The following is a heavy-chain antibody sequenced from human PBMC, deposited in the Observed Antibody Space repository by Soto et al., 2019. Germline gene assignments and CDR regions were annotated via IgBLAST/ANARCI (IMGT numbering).Heavy chain of an antibody. CDR3: ARKLSSNGWSAFDY. CDR2: ISPSSGST. J-gene: IGHJ4*02. V-gene: IGHV1-46*01. D-gene: IGHD6-19*01. CDR1: GYTFTSYY. Sequence: ASVEVSCKASGYTFTSYYMQWVRQAPGQGLEWMGIISPSSGSTTYAQKFQGRVTVTRDTSTTTVYMELSSLRSEDTAVYYCARKLSSNGWSAFDYWGQGTLVTVSS.